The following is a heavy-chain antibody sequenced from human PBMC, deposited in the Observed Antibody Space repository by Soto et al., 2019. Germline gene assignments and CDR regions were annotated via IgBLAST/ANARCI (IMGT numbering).Heavy chain of an antibody. V-gene: IGHV3-20*01. Sequence: GGSLRLSCAASGFTFDDYGMSWVRQAPGKGLEWVSGINWNGGSTGYADFVKGRFTISRDNAKNSLYLQMNSLRAEDTALYHCARFPAYGYSGREGSYYYMDVWGKGTTVTVSS. D-gene: IGHD5-12*01. CDR3: ARFPAYGYSGREGSYYYMDV. J-gene: IGHJ6*03. CDR2: INWNGGST. CDR1: GFTFDDYG.